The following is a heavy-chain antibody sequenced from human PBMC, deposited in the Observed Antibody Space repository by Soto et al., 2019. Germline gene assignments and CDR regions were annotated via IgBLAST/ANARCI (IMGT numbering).Heavy chain of an antibody. CDR2: ISYDGSNK. CDR3: ARGGGYSSGWYDYYYYGMDV. Sequence: QVQLVESGGGVVQPGRSLRLSCAASGFTFSSYAMHWVRQAPGKGLEWVAVISYDGSNKYYADSVKGRFTISRDNSKNTLYLQMNSLRAEDTAVYYCARGGGYSSGWYDYYYYGMDVWGQGTTVTVSS. D-gene: IGHD6-19*01. CDR1: GFTFSSYA. V-gene: IGHV3-30-3*01. J-gene: IGHJ6*02.